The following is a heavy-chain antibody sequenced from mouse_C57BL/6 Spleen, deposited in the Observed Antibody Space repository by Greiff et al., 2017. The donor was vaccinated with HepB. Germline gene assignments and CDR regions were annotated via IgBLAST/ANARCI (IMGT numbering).Heavy chain of an antibody. CDR2: IHPNSGST. CDR1: GYTFTSYW. D-gene: IGHD1-1*01. Sequence: VQLQQPGAELVKPGASVKLSCKASGYTFTSYWMHWVKQRPGQGLEWIGMIHPNSGSTNYNEKFKSKATLTVDKSSSTAYMQLSSLTSEDSAVYYCAREILRFPGYFDVWGTGTTVTVSS. V-gene: IGHV1-64*01. J-gene: IGHJ1*03. CDR3: AREILRFPGYFDV.